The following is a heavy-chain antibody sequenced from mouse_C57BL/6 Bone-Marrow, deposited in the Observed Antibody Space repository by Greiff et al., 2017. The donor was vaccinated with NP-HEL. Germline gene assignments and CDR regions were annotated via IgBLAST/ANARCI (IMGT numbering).Heavy chain of an antibody. CDR1: GFTFSSYG. CDR3: ARHYYSNYFDY. Sequence: EVKLVESGGDLVKPGGSLKLSCAASGFTFSSYGMSWVRQTPDKRLEWVATISSGGSYTYYPDSVKGRFTISIDNAKNTLYLQMSSLKSEDTAMYYCARHYYSNYFDYWGQGTTLTVSS. V-gene: IGHV5-6*01. CDR2: ISSGGSYT. D-gene: IGHD2-5*01. J-gene: IGHJ2*01.